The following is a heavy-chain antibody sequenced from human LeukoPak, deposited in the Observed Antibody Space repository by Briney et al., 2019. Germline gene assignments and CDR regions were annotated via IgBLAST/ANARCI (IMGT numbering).Heavy chain of an antibody. CDR3: ARTSDSSGYYYWYFDL. CDR1: GFTFSSYE. D-gene: IGHD3-22*01. J-gene: IGHJ2*01. Sequence: PGGSLRLSCAASGFTFSSYEMNWVRQAPGKGLEWVSYISSSGSTIYYADSVKGRFTISRDNAKNSLYLQMNSLRAEDTAVYYCARTSDSSGYYYWYFDLWGRGTLVTVSS. V-gene: IGHV3-48*03. CDR2: ISSSGSTI.